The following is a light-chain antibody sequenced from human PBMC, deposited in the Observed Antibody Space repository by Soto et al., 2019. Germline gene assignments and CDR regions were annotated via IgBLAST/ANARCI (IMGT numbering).Light chain of an antibody. V-gene: IGKV1-39*01. J-gene: IGKJ2*01. CDR3: QQSYTSQQT. CDR1: QTFNNY. Sequence: DIQMPQSPSSLSASVGDTVSITCRAGQTFNNYLNWYQHKPGKVPKLLIYAATALQSWVPSRFSASASGTDFTLTIINVQPEDCGTYYCQQSYTSQQTFGQGTKLEI. CDR2: AAT.